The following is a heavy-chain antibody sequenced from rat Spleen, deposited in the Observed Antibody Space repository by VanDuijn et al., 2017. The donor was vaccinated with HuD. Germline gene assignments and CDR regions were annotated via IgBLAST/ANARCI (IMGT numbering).Heavy chain of an antibody. V-gene: IGHV5S13*01. CDR1: GFTFGDYD. Sequence: EVQLVESGGGLVQPGRSLKLSCAASGFTFGDYDMAWVRQTPTKGLEWVASISPSGGGTYYRDSVKGRFTVSRDNARGTQYLQMDSLRSEDTATYYCARQDTSGYSNWFTYWGQGTLVTVSS. CDR2: ISPSGGGT. CDR3: ARQDTSGYSNWFTY. J-gene: IGHJ3*01. D-gene: IGHD4-3*01.